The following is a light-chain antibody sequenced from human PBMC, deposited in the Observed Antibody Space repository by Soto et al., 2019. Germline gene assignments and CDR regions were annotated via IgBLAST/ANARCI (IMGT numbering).Light chain of an antibody. CDR3: NSYAGSNNFVV. Sequence: QLVLTQPPSASGSPGQSVTISCTGTSSDVGGYNFVSWFQQNPGKAPKLMIYEVNKRPSGVPDRFSGSKSGNTASLTVSGLRAEDEADYYCNSYAGSNNFVVFGGGTKLTVL. CDR2: EVN. V-gene: IGLV2-8*01. J-gene: IGLJ2*01. CDR1: SSDVGGYNF.